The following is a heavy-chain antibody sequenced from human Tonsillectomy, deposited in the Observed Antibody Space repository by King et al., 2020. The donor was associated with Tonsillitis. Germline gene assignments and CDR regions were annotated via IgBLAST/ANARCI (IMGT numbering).Heavy chain of an antibody. J-gene: IGHJ5*02. CDR1: GGSLTSGSYY. CDR3: ARGGDILTGGSLFDP. Sequence: LPSSGPGLVKPSQTLSLTCSVSGGSLTSGSYYWTWIRPPAGKGLEWIGRIYPSGSTTSNPSLESRVTISVDTSKNQFSLKLSSVTAADTAVYYCARGGDILTGGSLFDPWGQGTLVTVSS. CDR2: IYPSGST. D-gene: IGHD3-9*01. V-gene: IGHV4-61*02.